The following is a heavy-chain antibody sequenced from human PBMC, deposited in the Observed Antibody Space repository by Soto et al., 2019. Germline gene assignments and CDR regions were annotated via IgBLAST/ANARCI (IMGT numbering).Heavy chain of an antibody. CDR2: ISAYNGNT. CDR1: GSTFTSPG. CDR3: ARDDGGSPWYFDY. D-gene: IGHD1-26*01. Sequence: SVTFSCPSSGSTFTSPGISWVRQAPGQGLEWMGWISAYNGNTNYAQKLQGRVTMTTDTSTSTAYMELRSLRSDDTAGYYCARDDGGSPWYFDYWGQGTRVTVSA. V-gene: IGHV1-18*01. J-gene: IGHJ4*02.